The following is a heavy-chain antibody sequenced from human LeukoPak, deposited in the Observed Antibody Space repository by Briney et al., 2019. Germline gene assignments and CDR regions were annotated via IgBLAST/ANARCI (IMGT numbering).Heavy chain of an antibody. CDR2: INIDGSYT. CDR1: GFTFSNYW. J-gene: IGHJ4*02. V-gene: IGHV3-74*01. Sequence: PGGSLRLSCAASGFTFSNYWMHWVRQSPGKGPVWVARINIDGSYTIYADSVKGRFTISRDDAKNPLYLQMSSLRAEDTAAYYRARGFARGGTPGDDFDYWGPGTLVTVSS. CDR3: ARGFARGGTPGDDFDY. D-gene: IGHD1-14*01.